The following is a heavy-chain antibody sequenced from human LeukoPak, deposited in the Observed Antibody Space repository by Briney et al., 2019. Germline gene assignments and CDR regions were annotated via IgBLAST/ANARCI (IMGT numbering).Heavy chain of an antibody. J-gene: IGHJ4*02. D-gene: IGHD1-26*01. CDR1: GGTFSSYA. V-gene: IGHV1-69*06. CDR2: IIPIFGTA. Sequence: ASVKVSCKASGGTFSSYAISWVRQAPGQGLEWMGGIIPIFGTANYAQKFQGRVTITADKSTSTAYMELSSLRSEDTAVYYCASLVSGSLLDYWGQGTLVTVSS. CDR3: ASLVSGSLLDY.